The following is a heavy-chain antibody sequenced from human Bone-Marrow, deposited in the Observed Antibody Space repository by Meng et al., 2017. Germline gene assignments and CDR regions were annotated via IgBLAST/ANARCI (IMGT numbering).Heavy chain of an antibody. Sequence: SETLSLTCAVYGGSFSGYYWSWIRQPPGKGLEWIGEINHSGSTNYNPSLKNRVTISVDTSKNQFSLKLSSVTAADTAVYYCARGLVLRYFDWLLGGPPDYWGQGTLVTVSS. CDR2: INHSGST. D-gene: IGHD3-9*01. CDR1: GGSFSGYY. J-gene: IGHJ4*02. V-gene: IGHV4-34*01. CDR3: ARGLVLRYFDWLLGGPPDY.